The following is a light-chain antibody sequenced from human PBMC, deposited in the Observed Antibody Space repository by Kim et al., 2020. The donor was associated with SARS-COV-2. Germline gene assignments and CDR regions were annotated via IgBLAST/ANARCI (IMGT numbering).Light chain of an antibody. J-gene: IGLJ3*02. Sequence: SYELTQPPSVSVSPGQTARITCSGDALPKQYAYWYQQKPGQAPVLVIYKDSERPSGIPERFSGSSSGTTVTLTISGVQAEDEADDYCQSADSSGTPNWVF. V-gene: IGLV3-25*03. CDR2: KDS. CDR3: QSADSSGTPNWV. CDR1: ALPKQY.